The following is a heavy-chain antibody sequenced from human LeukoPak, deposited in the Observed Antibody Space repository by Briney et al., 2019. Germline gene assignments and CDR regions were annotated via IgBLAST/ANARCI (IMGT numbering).Heavy chain of an antibody. Sequence: GESVKISSKGSGYSFTSYWIGWVRQMPGKGLEWMGIIYPGDSDTRYSPSFQGQVTISADKSVSTAYLQWSSLKASDTAMYYCARRGSYYDFWSGYYGDAFDIWGQGTMVTVSS. CDR2: IYPGDSDT. V-gene: IGHV5-51*01. D-gene: IGHD3-3*01. CDR1: GYSFTSYW. J-gene: IGHJ3*02. CDR3: ARRGSYYDFWSGYYGDAFDI.